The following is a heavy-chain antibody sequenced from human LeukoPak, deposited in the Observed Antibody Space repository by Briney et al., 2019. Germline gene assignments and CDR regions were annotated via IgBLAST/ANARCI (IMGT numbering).Heavy chain of an antibody. V-gene: IGHV3-9*01. D-gene: IGHD6-13*01. CDR3: ARDRSSSWPYGMDE. Sequence: PGKSLRLSWLVFGFKFEDHGIDWVRHVPGKCLEWVSGISWNGGFIGYADSVKGRFTDSRDNAKNSVYLQMTSLRVEDTAFYYCARDRSSSWPYGMDEWGPGTAVTVSS. J-gene: IGHJ6*02. CDR2: ISWNGGFI. CDR1: GFKFEDHG.